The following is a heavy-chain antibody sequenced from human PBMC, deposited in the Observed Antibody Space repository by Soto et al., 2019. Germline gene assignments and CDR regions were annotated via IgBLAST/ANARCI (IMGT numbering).Heavy chain of an antibody. V-gene: IGHV3-48*03. CDR3: AGEDLNTDYMDY. Sequence: EVQLVESVGGLVQPGGSLRLSCTASGLTVSSYEMNWVRQSPGNGLEWVSHISSSGSAIYYADSVKGRFTISRDNAKNSVYLHMNSLRAEDTAVYYCAGEDLNTDYMDYLGQGTLVTVSS. CDR1: GLTVSSYE. J-gene: IGHJ4*02. CDR2: ISSSGSAI.